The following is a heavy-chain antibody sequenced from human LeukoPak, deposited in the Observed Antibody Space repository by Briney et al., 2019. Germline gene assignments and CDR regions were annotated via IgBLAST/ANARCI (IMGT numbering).Heavy chain of an antibody. CDR3: ARCKDYYVSGSYYKTFDY. Sequence: PSETPSLTCTVSGDSISSSSYYWGWIRQPPGKGLEWIGSIPYSGSTYYNPSLKSRVTISVDTSKNQFSLKLSSVTAADTVVYYCARCKDYYVSGSYYKTFDYWGQGTLVTVSS. CDR2: IPYSGST. J-gene: IGHJ4*02. V-gene: IGHV4-39*07. D-gene: IGHD3-10*01. CDR1: GDSISSSSYY.